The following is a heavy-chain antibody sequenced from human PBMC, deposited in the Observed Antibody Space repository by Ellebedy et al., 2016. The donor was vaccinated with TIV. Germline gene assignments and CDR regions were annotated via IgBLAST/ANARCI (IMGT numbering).Heavy chain of an antibody. D-gene: IGHD6-19*01. CDR2: ISYDGSNK. Sequence: PGGSLRLSCAASGFTLSIYTMYWVRQAPGKGLEWVAGISYDGSNKYYTESVKGRFTISRDNSKNTLYLQIDSLRVEDTAVYYCARGPRGVAGLWDVWGKGTTVTVPS. J-gene: IGHJ6*04. CDR1: GFTLSIYT. CDR3: ARGPRGVAGLWDV. V-gene: IGHV3-30*04.